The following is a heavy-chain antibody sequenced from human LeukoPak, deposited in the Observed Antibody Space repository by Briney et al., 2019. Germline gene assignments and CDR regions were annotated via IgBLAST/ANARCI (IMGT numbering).Heavy chain of an antibody. CDR3: AKDPYGVVGATTDFDY. V-gene: IGHV3-23*01. D-gene: IGHD1-26*01. CDR2: ISGSGGST. J-gene: IGHJ4*02. CDR1: GFTFSSYA. Sequence: GGSLRLSCAASGFTFSSYAMSWVRQAPGKGLEWVSAISGSGGSTYYADSVKGRFTISRDNSKNTLYLQMNSLRAEDTAVYYCAKDPYGVVGATTDFDYWGQGTLVTVSS.